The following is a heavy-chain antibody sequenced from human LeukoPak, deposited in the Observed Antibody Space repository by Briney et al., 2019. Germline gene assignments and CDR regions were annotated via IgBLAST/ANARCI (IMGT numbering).Heavy chain of an antibody. CDR2: ISYSGST. D-gene: IGHD4-17*01. Sequence: PSETLSLTCSASGDSISSDYWSWIRQPPGKGLEWIGYISYSGSTKSNPALKSRVTISGDRSKNQFSLKMTSVTAADTAVYYCAKSHPAVTTTDWYFDLWGRGTLVTVSS. CDR1: GDSISSDY. J-gene: IGHJ2*01. V-gene: IGHV4-59*01. CDR3: AKSHPAVTTTDWYFDL.